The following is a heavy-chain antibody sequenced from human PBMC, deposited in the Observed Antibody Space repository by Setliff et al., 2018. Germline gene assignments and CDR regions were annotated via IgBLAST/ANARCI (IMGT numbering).Heavy chain of an antibody. V-gene: IGHV1-58*02. CDR3: ARAGLLPNWFDP. CDR2: IVVGSGNT. D-gene: IGHD2-21*02. Sequence: SVKVSCKASGFTFTSSAMQWVRQARGQRLEWIGWIVVGSGNTNYAQKLQGRVTITRDTSASTAYMELSSLRSEDTAVYYCARAGLLPNWFDPWGQGTLVTVSS. CDR1: GFTFTSSA. J-gene: IGHJ5*02.